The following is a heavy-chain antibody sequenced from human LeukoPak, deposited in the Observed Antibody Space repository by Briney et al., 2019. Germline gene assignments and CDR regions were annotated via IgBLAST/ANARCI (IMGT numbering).Heavy chain of an antibody. CDR3: ARRTTKNRWDYSPGGFDP. CDR1: GYSFTSYW. D-gene: IGHD4-11*01. V-gene: IGHV5-51*01. Sequence: GESLKISCKGSGYSFTSYWIGWVRQMPGKGLEWMGIIYPGDSDTRYSPSFQGQVTISADKSISTAYLQWSSLKASDTAMYYCARRTTKNRWDYSPGGFDPWGQGTLVTVSS. CDR2: IYPGDSDT. J-gene: IGHJ5*02.